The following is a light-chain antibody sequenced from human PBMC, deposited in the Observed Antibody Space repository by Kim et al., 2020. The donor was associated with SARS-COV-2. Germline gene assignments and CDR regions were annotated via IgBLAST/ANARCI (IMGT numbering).Light chain of an antibody. J-gene: IGKJ1*01. V-gene: IGKV1-8*01. CDR1: QGISSY. CDR3: QQYYSYPRT. CDR2: AAS. Sequence: AIWMTQSPSSFSASTGDRVTITCRASQGISSYLAWYQQKPGKAPKLLIYAASTLQSGVPSRFSGSGSGTDFTLTISCLQSEDFATYNCQQYYSYPRTFGQGTKVDIK.